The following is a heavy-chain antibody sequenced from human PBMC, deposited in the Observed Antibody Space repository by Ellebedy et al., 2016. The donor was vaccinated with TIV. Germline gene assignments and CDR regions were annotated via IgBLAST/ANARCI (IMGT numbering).Heavy chain of an antibody. CDR1: GGSISSYY. V-gene: IGHV4-4*07. CDR2: IYTSGST. D-gene: IGHD3-10*01. CDR3: ARVLRGSPPGPEGYYYYYYMDV. Sequence: SETLSLTXTVSGGSISSYYWSWIRQPAGKGLEWIGRIYTSGSTNYNPSLKSRVTMSVDTSKNQFSLKLSSVTAADTAVYYCARVLRGSPPGPEGYYYYYYMDVWGKGTTVTVSS. J-gene: IGHJ6*03.